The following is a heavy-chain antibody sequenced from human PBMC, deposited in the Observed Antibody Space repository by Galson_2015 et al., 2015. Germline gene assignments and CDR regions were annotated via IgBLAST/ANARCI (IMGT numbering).Heavy chain of an antibody. Sequence: SLRLSCEASGFTVSSNYMSWVRQAPGKGLEWVSVIYSGGSTYDADSVKGRFTISRDNSKNTLYLQMNSLRAEDTAVYYCARGVYCSGGSCCNDYWGQGTLVTVSS. D-gene: IGHD2-15*01. CDR1: GFTVSSNY. J-gene: IGHJ4*02. CDR2: IYSGGST. V-gene: IGHV3-53*01. CDR3: ARGVYCSGGSCCNDY.